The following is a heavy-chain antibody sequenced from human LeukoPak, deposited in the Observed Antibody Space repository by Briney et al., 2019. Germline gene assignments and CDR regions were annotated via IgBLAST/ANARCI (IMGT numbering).Heavy chain of an antibody. J-gene: IGHJ4*02. V-gene: IGHV3-21*01. CDR3: ARDVKGAYGDYPFFDY. Sequence: PGGSLRLSCAASGFTFSSYEMNWVRQAPGKGLEWVSSISSSSSYIYYADSVKGRFTISRDNAKNSLYLQMNSLRAEDTAVYYCARDVKGAYGDYPFFDYWGQGTLVTVSS. D-gene: IGHD4-17*01. CDR1: GFTFSSYE. CDR2: ISSSSSYI.